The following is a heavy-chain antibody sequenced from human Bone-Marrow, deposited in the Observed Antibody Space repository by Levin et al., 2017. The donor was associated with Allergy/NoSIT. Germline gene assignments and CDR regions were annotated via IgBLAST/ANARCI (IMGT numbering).Heavy chain of an antibody. J-gene: IGHJ4*02. CDR1: EYIFTYLY. Sequence: SVKVSCKASEYIFTYLYLHWVRQAPGQTLEWMGWITPFNGNTGYSPKFRDRLTITRAVSLDPIYMELRDLTSEDTAMYFCVRSSLVGDQYYFDSWGQGTQVTVSS. CDR2: ITPFNGNT. V-gene: IGHV1-45*02. D-gene: IGHD4-17*01. CDR3: VRSSLVGDQYYFDS.